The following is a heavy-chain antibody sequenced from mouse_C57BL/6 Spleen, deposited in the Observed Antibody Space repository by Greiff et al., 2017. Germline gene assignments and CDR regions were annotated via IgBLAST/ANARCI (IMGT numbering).Heavy chain of an antibody. CDR1: GYTFTDYY. J-gene: IGHJ4*01. D-gene: IGHD3-2*02. V-gene: IGHV1-76*01. CDR3: ARTPTAHGAMDY. CDR2: IYPGSGNT. Sequence: QVQLKQSGAELVRPGASVKLSCKASGYTFTDYYINWVKQRPGQGLEWIARIYPGSGNTYYNEKFKGKATLTAEKSSSTAYMQLSSLTSEDSAVYFCARTPTAHGAMDYWGQGTSVTVSS.